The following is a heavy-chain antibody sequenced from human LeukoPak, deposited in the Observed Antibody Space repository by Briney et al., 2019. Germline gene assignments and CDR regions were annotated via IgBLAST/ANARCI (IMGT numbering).Heavy chain of an antibody. CDR2: ISGSGGST. J-gene: IGHJ4*02. V-gene: IGHV3-23*01. Sequence: GGSLRLSCAASGFTFSSYAMSWVRQAPGKGLEWVSAISGSGGSTYYADSLKGRFTISRDNSMNTLCLQMNSLRAEDTAVYYCAKVRWGSDNALDSWGQGTLVSGSS. CDR1: GFTFSSYA. CDR3: AKVRWGSDNALDS. D-gene: IGHD3-16*01.